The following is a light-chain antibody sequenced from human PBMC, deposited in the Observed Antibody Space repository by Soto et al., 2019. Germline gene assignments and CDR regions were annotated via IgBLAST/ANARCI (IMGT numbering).Light chain of an antibody. J-gene: IGLJ3*02. Sequence: ALTQPASVSGSPGQSITISCTGTSSDVGAYNYVSWYQQYPGKAPKLMIYDVTNRPSGVSNRFSGSKSGNTASLTISGLQAEDEADYYCSSHTSSSTLVLFGGGTKLTVL. CDR1: SSDVGAYNY. V-gene: IGLV2-14*01. CDR3: SSHTSSSTLVL. CDR2: DVT.